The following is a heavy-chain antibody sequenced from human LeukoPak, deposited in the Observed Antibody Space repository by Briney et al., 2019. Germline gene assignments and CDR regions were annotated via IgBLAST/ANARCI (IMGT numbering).Heavy chain of an antibody. CDR2: IYPGDSDT. Sequence: GESLKISCKGSGYSFTSYWIGWVRQMPGKGLEWMGIIYPGDSDTRYSPSFQGQVTISADKSISTAYLQWSSPKASDTAMYYCARGPFHYDSSGYYYVPDYWGQGTLVTVSS. D-gene: IGHD3-22*01. J-gene: IGHJ4*02. V-gene: IGHV5-51*01. CDR3: ARGPFHYDSSGYYYVPDY. CDR1: GYSFTSYW.